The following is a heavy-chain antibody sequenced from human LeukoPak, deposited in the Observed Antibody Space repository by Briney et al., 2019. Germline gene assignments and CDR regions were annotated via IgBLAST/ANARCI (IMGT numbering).Heavy chain of an antibody. D-gene: IGHD3-10*01. CDR3: ARAGAWQIDP. J-gene: IGHJ5*02. Sequence: SETLSLTCTVSGGSINSYYWSWIRQPPGKGLEWIGHVFYTGSSNYNPSLKSRVTISLDRSKNQFSLRLTSVTAADTAVYYCARAGAWQIDPWGQGTLVTVSS. V-gene: IGHV4-59*01. CDR1: GGSINSYY. CDR2: VFYTGSS.